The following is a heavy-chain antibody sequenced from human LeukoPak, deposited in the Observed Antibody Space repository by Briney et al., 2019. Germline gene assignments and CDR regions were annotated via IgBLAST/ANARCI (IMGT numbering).Heavy chain of an antibody. V-gene: IGHV3-64*01. CDR1: GFTFSSYA. D-gene: IGHD5-18*01. J-gene: IGHJ4*02. CDR3: ARLVGYSYSDY. Sequence: GGSLRLSCAASGFTFSSYAMHWVRQAPGKGLEYFSAISSNGGSTYYANSVKGRFTISRDNSKNTLYLQMGSLRAEDMAVYYCARLVGYSYSDYWGQGTLVTVSS. CDR2: ISSNGGST.